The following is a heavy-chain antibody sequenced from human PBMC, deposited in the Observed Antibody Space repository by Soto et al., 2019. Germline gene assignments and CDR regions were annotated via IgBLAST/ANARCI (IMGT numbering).Heavy chain of an antibody. D-gene: IGHD3-9*01. CDR3: ARDHYVYDILTGYGYYYGMDV. J-gene: IGHJ6*02. Sequence: QVQLQESGPGLVEPSQTLSLTCTVSGGSISSGDYYWSWIRQPPGKGLEWIGYIYYSGSTYYNPSLKSRVTISVDTSKNQLSLKLSSVTAADTAVYYCARDHYVYDILTGYGYYYGMDVWGQGTTVTVSS. V-gene: IGHV4-30-4*01. CDR2: IYYSGST. CDR1: GGSISSGDYY.